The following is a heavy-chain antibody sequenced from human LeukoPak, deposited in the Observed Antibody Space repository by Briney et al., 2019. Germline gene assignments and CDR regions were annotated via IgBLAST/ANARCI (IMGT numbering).Heavy chain of an antibody. D-gene: IGHD3-10*01. CDR2: MYTSGST. J-gene: IGHJ4*02. CDR3: ARDSGSYYSTDYYFDY. V-gene: IGHV4-61*02. CDR1: GDSISSGRYY. Sequence: PSETLSLTCTVSGDSISSGRYYWSWIRQPAGKGLEWIGRMYTSGSTNYNPSLKSRVIISIDTSKNQFSLKLSSVTAADTAVYYCARDSGSYYSTDYYFDYWGQGTLVTVSS.